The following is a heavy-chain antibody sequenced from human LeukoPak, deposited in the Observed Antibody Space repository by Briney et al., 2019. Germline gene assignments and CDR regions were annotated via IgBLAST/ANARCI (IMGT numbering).Heavy chain of an antibody. J-gene: IGHJ6*03. CDR2: IYYSGNT. CDR3: ARGRVSSSSWFSTYYYYFYMDV. Sequence: SETLSLTCTVSGGSISSSNSYWGWIRQPPGKGLEWIGSIYYSGNTYYNASLKSQVSISIDTSKNHFSLRLSSVTAADTAVYFCARGRVSSSSWFSTYYYYFYMDVWGKGTTVTVSS. CDR1: GGSISSSNSY. D-gene: IGHD6-13*01. V-gene: IGHV4-39*02.